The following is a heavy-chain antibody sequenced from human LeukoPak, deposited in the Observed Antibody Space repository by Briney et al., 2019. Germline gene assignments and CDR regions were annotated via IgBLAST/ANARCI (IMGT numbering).Heavy chain of an antibody. J-gene: IGHJ3*02. CDR3: AKDVTVTTSFDAFDI. D-gene: IGHD4-17*01. CDR1: GFTFSNYG. Sequence: GGSLRLSCAASGFTFSNYGMHWVRQAPAQGLEWVAFIRYDGSKKYYADSVKGRLTISRDNSKNALYLQMNSLRAEDTAVYYCAKDVTVTTSFDAFDIWGQGTMVTVSS. V-gene: IGHV3-30*02. CDR2: IRYDGSKK.